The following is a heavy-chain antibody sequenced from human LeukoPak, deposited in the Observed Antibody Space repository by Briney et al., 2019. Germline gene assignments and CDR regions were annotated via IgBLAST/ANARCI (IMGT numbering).Heavy chain of an antibody. J-gene: IGHJ5*02. Sequence: SVKVSCKASGGTFSSYAISWVRQASGQGLEWMRRIIPILGIANYAQKFQGRVTITADKSTSTAYMELSSLRSEDTAVYYCARRPNYYDSSGYHHWGQGTLVTVSS. CDR3: ARRPNYYDSSGYHH. D-gene: IGHD3-22*01. CDR1: GGTFSSYA. CDR2: IIPILGIA. V-gene: IGHV1-69*04.